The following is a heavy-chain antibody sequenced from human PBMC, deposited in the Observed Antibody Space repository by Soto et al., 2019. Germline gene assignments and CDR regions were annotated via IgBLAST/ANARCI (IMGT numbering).Heavy chain of an antibody. CDR2: ISTSGGTT. CDR1: GFTFNIYA. V-gene: IGHV3-23*01. D-gene: IGHD1-1*01. J-gene: IGHJ4*02. Sequence: LRLSCAASGFTFNIYAMSWVRQAPGKGLEWVSSISTSGGTTYYADSVQGRFTISRDNSRSTLYLQMNSLRAEDTAVYYCATGAGSRPFDFWGQGTLVTVPQ. CDR3: ATGAGSRPFDF.